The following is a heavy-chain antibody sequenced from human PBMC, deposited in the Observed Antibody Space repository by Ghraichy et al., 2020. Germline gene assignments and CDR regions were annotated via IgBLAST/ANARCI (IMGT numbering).Heavy chain of an antibody. J-gene: IGHJ6*02. Sequence: TLSLTCTVSGGSINSGSYSWTWIRQPPGKGLEWIGYIYYTGSAFYNPSLKSRVAISLDRFYNNRFSLKLSSVTAADTAVYYCAVLASNGVDVWGQGTTVTVSS. V-gene: IGHV4-30-2*01. CDR1: GGSINSGSYS. CDR2: IYYTGSA. D-gene: IGHD3-3*01. CDR3: AVLASNGVDV.